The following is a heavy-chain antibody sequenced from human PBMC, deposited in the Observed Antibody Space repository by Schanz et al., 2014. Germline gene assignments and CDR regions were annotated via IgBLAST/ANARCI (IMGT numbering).Heavy chain of an antibody. V-gene: IGHV4-61*02. D-gene: IGHD1-1*01. CDR2: VFPNGIT. J-gene: IGHJ2*01. CDR1: GGSIRSGTYY. Sequence: QVQLQESGPGLVKPSQTLTLTCTVSGGSIRSGTYYWSWIRQPAGKALEWVGRVFPNGITNYNPSLKSRVTISRDPSMTRFSLTQTSLTAADTAVYYCARDTTWRLDLWGRGTLVTVSS. CDR3: ARDTTWRLDL.